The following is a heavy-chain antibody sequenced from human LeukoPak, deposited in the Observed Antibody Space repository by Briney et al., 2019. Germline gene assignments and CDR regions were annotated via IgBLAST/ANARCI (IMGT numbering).Heavy chain of an antibody. CDR3: ARGQDDISGYYFSFDF. V-gene: IGHV3-11*05. Sequence: GGSLRLSCAASGFTFSEYYMSWIRQAPGKGLEWVSYIRSSSSYTNYADSVKGRFTISRDNAKSSLYLQMNRLRAEDTAVYYCARGQDDISGYYFSFDFWGQGTLVTVSS. CDR1: GFTFSEYY. CDR2: IRSSSSYT. D-gene: IGHD3-22*01. J-gene: IGHJ4*02.